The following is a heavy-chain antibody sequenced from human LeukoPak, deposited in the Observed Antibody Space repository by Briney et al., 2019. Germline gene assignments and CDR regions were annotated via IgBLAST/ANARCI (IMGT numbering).Heavy chain of an antibody. Sequence: SETLSLTCTVSGGSISYFYWSWIRQPAGKGLEWIGRIYTSGSTNYNPSLKSRVTMSVDTSKKQFSLKLSSVTAADTAVYYCARGRPDGSGSYYKFDPWGQGTLVTVSS. V-gene: IGHV4-4*07. CDR1: GGSISYFY. D-gene: IGHD3-10*01. J-gene: IGHJ5*02. CDR2: IYTSGST. CDR3: ARGRPDGSGSYYKFDP.